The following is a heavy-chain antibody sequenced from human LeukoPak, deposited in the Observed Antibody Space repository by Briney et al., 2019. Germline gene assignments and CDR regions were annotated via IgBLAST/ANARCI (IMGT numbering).Heavy chain of an antibody. CDR2: IYTSGST. CDR1: GSSISSSSYY. J-gene: IGHJ5*02. V-gene: IGHV4-61*02. D-gene: IGHD3-22*01. Sequence: PSETLSLTCTVSGSSISSSSYYWSWIRQPAGKGLEWIGRIYTSGSTNYNPSLKSRVTMSVDTSKNQFSLKLSSVTAADTAVYYCARDRGITMIRTMDNWFDPWGQGTLVTVSS. CDR3: ARDRGITMIRTMDNWFDP.